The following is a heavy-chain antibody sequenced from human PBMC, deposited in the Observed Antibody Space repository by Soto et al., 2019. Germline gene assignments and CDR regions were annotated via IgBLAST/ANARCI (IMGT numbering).Heavy chain of an antibody. V-gene: IGHV4-59*01. CDR2: IHYSGIT. CDR3: TPYRRTDAEGYSFDY. Sequence: SETQSLTCTVSGGSISGSCWSWIRQTPGKVLEWVGYIHYSGITNYNPSLKSRVTMSVDSAKNQFSLKLSSVTAADTAVYFCTPYRRTDAEGYSFDYWGQGALV. D-gene: IGHD2-15*01. CDR1: GGSISGSC. J-gene: IGHJ4*02.